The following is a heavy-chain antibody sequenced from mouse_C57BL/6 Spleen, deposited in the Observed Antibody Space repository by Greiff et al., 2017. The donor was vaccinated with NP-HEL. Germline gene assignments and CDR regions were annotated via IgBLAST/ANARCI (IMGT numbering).Heavy chain of an antibody. CDR3: ARDRYFDD. Sequence: VQLQQSGAELARPGASVKLSCKASGYTFTSYGISWVKQRTGQGLEWIGDIYPRSGNTYYNEKFKGKATLTADKSSSTAYLELRSLTSEDSAVYFCARDRYFDDWGQGTTLTVSS. J-gene: IGHJ2*01. CDR2: IYPRSGNT. V-gene: IGHV1-81*01. CDR1: GYTFTSYG.